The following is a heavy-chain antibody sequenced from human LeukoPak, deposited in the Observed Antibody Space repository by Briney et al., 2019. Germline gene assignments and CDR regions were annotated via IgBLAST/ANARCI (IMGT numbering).Heavy chain of an antibody. D-gene: IGHD3-10*01. CDR3: ARAVITMVRGVIITRGFDP. Sequence: SETLSLTCTVSGGSISSSSYYWGWIRQPPGKGLEWIGSIYYSGSTYYNPSLKSRVTISVDTSKNQFSLKLSSVTAADTAVYYCARAVITMVRGVIITRGFDPWGQGTLVTVS. J-gene: IGHJ5*02. V-gene: IGHV4-39*07. CDR2: IYYSGST. CDR1: GGSISSSSYY.